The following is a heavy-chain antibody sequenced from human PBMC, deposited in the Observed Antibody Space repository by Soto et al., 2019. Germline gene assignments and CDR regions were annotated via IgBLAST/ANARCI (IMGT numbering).Heavy chain of an antibody. CDR1: GGSFSGYC. V-gene: IGHV4-34*01. CDR2: INHSGST. J-gene: IGHJ5*02. CDR3: ARGRHCSSTSCYFRTLNWFDP. Sequence: SETLSLTCAVYGGSFSGYCWSWIRQPPGKGLEWIGEINHSGSTNYNPSLKSRVTISVDTSKNQFSLKLSSVTAADTAVYYCARGRHCSSTSCYFRTLNWFDPWGQRTPVTVSA. D-gene: IGHD2-2*01.